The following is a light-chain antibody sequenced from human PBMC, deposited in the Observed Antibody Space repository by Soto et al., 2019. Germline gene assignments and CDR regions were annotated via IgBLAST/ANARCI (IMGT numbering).Light chain of an antibody. Sequence: QSVLTQPPSVSGAPGQWVTISCTGSSSNIGAGHDVQWYQQLPGTAPKLLIFRNTNRPSGVPDRFSGSKSGASASLAITGLQAEDEDDYFCQSYDGGLTGTVAFGGGTQLTVL. J-gene: IGLJ2*01. CDR3: QSYDGGLTGTVA. CDR1: SSNIGAGHD. CDR2: RNT. V-gene: IGLV1-40*01.